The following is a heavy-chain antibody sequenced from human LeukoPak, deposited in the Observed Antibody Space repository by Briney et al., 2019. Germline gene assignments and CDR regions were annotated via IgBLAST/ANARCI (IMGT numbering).Heavy chain of an antibody. J-gene: IGHJ5*02. CDR3: AREVRSGSFWFDP. CDR1: GYTFTGYY. D-gene: IGHD1-26*01. CDR2: INPNSGGT. Sequence: ASVKVSCKASGYTFTGYYMHWVRQAPGQGLEWMGWINPNSGGTNYAQRFQGRVTMIRDTSISTAYMELSRLRSDDTAVYYCAREVRSGSFWFDPWGQGTLVTVSS. V-gene: IGHV1-2*02.